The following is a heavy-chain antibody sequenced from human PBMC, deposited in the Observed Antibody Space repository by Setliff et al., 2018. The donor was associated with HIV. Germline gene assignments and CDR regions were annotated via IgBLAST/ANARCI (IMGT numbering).Heavy chain of an antibody. D-gene: IGHD5-12*01. V-gene: IGHV3-21*01. CDR1: GFTFDNYI. J-gene: IGHJ4*02. Sequence: PGGSLRLSCAASGFTFDNYIINWVRQAPGKGLEWVASISSSSSYIYYSDSVKGRFTVSRDNADKSLFLQMDGLRAEDTAVYYCARQDLGAYAPLRYWGQGTLVTVSS. CDR3: ARQDLGAYAPLRY. CDR2: ISSSSSYI.